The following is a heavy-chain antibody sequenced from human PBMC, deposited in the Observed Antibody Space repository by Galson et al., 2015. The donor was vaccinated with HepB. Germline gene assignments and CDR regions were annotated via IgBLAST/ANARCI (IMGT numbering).Heavy chain of an antibody. D-gene: IGHD2-15*01. V-gene: IGHV3-23*01. J-gene: IGHJ4*02. Sequence: SLRLSCAASGFTFSNYAMSWVRQAPGKGLEWVSGISRSGGSTSYADSVKGRFTISRDNSKNTLFLEISSLRAEDTAIYYCAKDREVGYCSGGSCSPPDSWGQGTLVTVSS. CDR3: AKDREVGYCSGGSCSPPDS. CDR1: GFTFSNYA. CDR2: ISRSGGST.